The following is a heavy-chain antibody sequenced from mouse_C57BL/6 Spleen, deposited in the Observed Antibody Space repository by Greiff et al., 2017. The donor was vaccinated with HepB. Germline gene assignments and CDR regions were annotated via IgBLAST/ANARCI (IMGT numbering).Heavy chain of an antibody. Sequence: EVQLQESGPGLVKPSQSLSLTCSVTGYSITSGYYWNWIRQFPGNKLEWMGYISYDGSNNYNPSLKNRISITRDTSKNQFFLKLNSVTTEDTATYYCARGGGFPRYWGQGTSVTVSS. CDR2: ISYDGSN. V-gene: IGHV3-6*01. D-gene: IGHD1-1*02. J-gene: IGHJ4*01. CDR3: ARGGGFPRY. CDR1: GYSITSGYY.